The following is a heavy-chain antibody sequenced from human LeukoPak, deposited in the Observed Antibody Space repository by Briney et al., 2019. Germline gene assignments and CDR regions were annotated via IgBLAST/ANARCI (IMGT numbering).Heavy chain of an antibody. D-gene: IGHD3-22*01. Sequence: ASVKVSCKASGYTFTSYDINWVRQATGQGLEWMGWINPNSGGTNYAQKFQGRVTMTTDTSTSTAYMELRSLRSDDTAVYYCAIGIYDSSGRPDYWGQGTLVTVSS. V-gene: IGHV1-18*01. CDR2: INPNSGGT. CDR1: GYTFTSYD. J-gene: IGHJ4*02. CDR3: AIGIYDSSGRPDY.